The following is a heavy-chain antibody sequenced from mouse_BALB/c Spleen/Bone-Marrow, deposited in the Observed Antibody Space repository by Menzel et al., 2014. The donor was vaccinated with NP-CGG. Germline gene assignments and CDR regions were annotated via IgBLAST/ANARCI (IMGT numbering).Heavy chain of an antibody. Sequence: VQLQQSGAELVKPGASVKLSCTTSGFNIKDTYMHWVKQRPEQGLEWIGRIDPANGNTKYDPKFQGKATITADTSSNTAFLQLSILTSEDTAVYYGASYRYAWYFDVWGAGTTVTVSS. V-gene: IGHV14-3*02. CDR3: ASYRYAWYFDV. CDR1: GFNIKDTY. J-gene: IGHJ1*01. CDR2: IDPANGNT. D-gene: IGHD2-14*01.